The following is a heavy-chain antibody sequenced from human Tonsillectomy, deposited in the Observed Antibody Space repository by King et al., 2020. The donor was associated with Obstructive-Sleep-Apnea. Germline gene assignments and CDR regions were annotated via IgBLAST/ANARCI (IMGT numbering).Heavy chain of an antibody. CDR3: ARGRETSGSYYVESYYFDY. CDR1: GGSISSYY. CDR2: IYYSGST. D-gene: IGHD1-26*01. J-gene: IGHJ4*02. Sequence: VQLQESGPGLVKPSETLSLTCTVSGGSISSYYWSWIRQPPGKGLEWIGYIYYSGSTNYNPSLKSRVTISVDTSKNQFSLKLSSVTAADTAVYYCARGRETSGSYYVESYYFDYWGQGTLVTVSS. V-gene: IGHV4-59*08.